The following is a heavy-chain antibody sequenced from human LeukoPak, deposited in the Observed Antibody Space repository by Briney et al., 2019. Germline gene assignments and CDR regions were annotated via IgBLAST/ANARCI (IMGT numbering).Heavy chain of an antibody. D-gene: IGHD5-12*01. CDR3: ARSGYGLTGNYDFYYGMDV. Sequence: GRSLRLSCAASLFTFSTYLHWVRQAPGKGLEWVAVVSYDGSNKYYADSVEGRFTISRDNSKNTLDLQMNSLRAEDTAVYYCARSGYGLTGNYDFYYGMDVWGQGTTVTVSS. J-gene: IGHJ6*02. V-gene: IGHV3-30*04. CDR2: VSYDGSNK. CDR1: LFTFSTY.